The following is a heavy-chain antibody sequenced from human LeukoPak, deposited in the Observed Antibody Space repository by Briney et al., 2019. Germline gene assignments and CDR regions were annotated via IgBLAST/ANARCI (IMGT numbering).Heavy chain of an antibody. CDR1: GFTFSSYG. CDR2: IRYDGSNK. CDR3: AKDRGYYGSGSYPHY. J-gene: IGHJ4*02. Sequence: GGSLRLSCAASGFTFSSYGMHWVRQAPGKGLEWVAFIRYDGSNKYYADSVKGRFTISRDNSKNTLYLQMNSLRAEDTAVYYCAKDRGYYGSGSYPHYWGQGTLVTVSS. D-gene: IGHD3-10*01. V-gene: IGHV3-30*02.